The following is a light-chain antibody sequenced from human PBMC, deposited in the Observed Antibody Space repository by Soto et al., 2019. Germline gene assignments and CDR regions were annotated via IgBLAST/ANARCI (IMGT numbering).Light chain of an antibody. Sequence: EIGLTQSPGTLSFSPGERTTLSCRSSLNVNNYLAWYQQKPGQAPRLLIYDASNRAAGIPARFSGSGSGTDFTLTISSLEPEDFAIYYCQQRQYWPPITFGQGTRLEIK. CDR3: QQRQYWPPIT. J-gene: IGKJ5*01. V-gene: IGKV3-11*01. CDR2: DAS. CDR1: LNVNNY.